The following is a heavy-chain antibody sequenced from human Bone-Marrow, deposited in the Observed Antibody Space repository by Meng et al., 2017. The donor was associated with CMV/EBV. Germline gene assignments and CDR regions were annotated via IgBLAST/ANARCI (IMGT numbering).Heavy chain of an antibody. D-gene: IGHD6-13*01. J-gene: IGHJ3*02. Sequence: SVKVSCKASGGTFSSYAFSWVRQAPGQGLEWIEGIIPILDIANYAQKFQGRVTITSDNSTSTAYMMLSNLRSEDTAVYYCAREQQLPLGAFDNWGQGTMVTVSS. CDR1: GGTFSSYA. CDR2: IIPILDIA. CDR3: AREQQLPLGAFDN. V-gene: IGHV1-69*10.